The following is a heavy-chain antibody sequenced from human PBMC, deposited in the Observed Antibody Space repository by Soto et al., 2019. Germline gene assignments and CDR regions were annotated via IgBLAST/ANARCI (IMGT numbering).Heavy chain of an antibody. J-gene: IGHJ3*02. Sequence: SGPTLVNPTQTLTLTCTFSGFSLNTTAVGVGWIRQPPGKALEWLALIYWDNDKRYNPSLKTRLTITKDTSKNQVVLKMTNMDPVDTATYFCAHREGDDYVWGSHKDAFDIWGQGTMVTVSS. D-gene: IGHD3-16*01. CDR2: IYWDNDK. CDR3: AHREGDDYVWGSHKDAFDI. CDR1: GFSLNTTAVG. V-gene: IGHV2-5*02.